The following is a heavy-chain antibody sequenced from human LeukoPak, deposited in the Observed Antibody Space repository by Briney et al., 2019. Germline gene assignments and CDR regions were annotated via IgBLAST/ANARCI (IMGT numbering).Heavy chain of an antibody. J-gene: IGHJ4*02. CDR3: ARVGSIAAAGTPDY. CDR1: GFTFSSYA. V-gene: IGHV3-23*01. Sequence: PGGSLRLSCAASGFTFSSYAMSWVRQAPGKGLELVSAISGSGGSTYYADPVKGRFSISRDSFKTTLYLQLNSLRADDTAVYYCARVGSIAAAGTPDYWGQGTLVTVSS. CDR2: ISGSGGST. D-gene: IGHD6-13*01.